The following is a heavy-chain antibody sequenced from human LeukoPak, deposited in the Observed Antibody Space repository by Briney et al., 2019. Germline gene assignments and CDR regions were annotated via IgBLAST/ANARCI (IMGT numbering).Heavy chain of an antibody. CDR3: AKGALGYYYYMDV. Sequence: GGSLRLSCAASGFTFSSYGMHWVRQAPGKGLEWVAVIWYDGSNKYYADSVKGRFTISRDNSKNTLYLQMNSLRAEDTAVYYCAKGALGYYYYMDVWGTGTTVTVSS. CDR2: IWYDGSNK. CDR1: GFTFSSYG. D-gene: IGHD3-16*01. J-gene: IGHJ6*03. V-gene: IGHV3-33*06.